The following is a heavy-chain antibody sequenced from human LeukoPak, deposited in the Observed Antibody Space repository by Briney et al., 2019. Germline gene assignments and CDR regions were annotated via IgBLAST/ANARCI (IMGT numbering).Heavy chain of an antibody. CDR3: ASRRKQQLVDFDC. V-gene: IGHV4-34*01. Sequence: SETLSLTCAVYGGSFSGYYWSWIRQPPGKGLEWIGEINHSGSTNYNPSLKSRVTISVDTSKNQFSLKLSSVTAADTAVYYCASRRKQQLVDFDCWGQGTLVTVSS. J-gene: IGHJ4*02. CDR2: INHSGST. D-gene: IGHD6-13*01. CDR1: GGSFSGYY.